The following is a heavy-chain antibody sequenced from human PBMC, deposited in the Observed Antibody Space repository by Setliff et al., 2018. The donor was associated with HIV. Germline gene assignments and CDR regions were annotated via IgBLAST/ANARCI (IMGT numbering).Heavy chain of an antibody. CDR3: ATVDPNYGDYGNF. Sequence: PGESLKISCKGSRYSFTNYWVGWVRQMPGNGLEWMGLIWPDDSDTMYSPSFQGHITISADKSISTAYLHWSSLKASDTAMYYCATVDPNYGDYGNFWGQGTLVTVSS. D-gene: IGHD4-17*01. CDR2: IWPDDSDT. J-gene: IGHJ4*02. V-gene: IGHV5-51*01. CDR1: RYSFTNYW.